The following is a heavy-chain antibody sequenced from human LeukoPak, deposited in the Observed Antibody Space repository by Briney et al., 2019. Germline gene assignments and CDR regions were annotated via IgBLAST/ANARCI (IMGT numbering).Heavy chain of an antibody. V-gene: IGHV3-64D*06. CDR1: GFPFSNYA. Sequence: GGSLRLSCSASGFPFSNYAMHWLPQAPGKGLQYFSAISTNGGSTYYADSVKGRFTISRDNSKNTLYLQMSSLRAEDTAVYYCVRGDRWFDPWGQGTLGTVSS. J-gene: IGHJ5*02. D-gene: IGHD2-21*01. CDR2: ISTNGGST. CDR3: VRGDRWFDP.